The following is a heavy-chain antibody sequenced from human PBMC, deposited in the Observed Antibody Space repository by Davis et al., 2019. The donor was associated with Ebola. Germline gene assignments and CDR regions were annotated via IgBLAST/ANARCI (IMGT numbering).Heavy chain of an antibody. CDR3: ARRSGLWYRYFDY. V-gene: IGHV3-7*01. CDR1: GFTFSSYW. D-gene: IGHD2-15*01. Sequence: GGSLRLSCAASGFTFSSYWMSWVRQAPGKGLEWVAIIKEDGGEKYYVDSVKGRFTISRDNAKNSLYLQMNSLRAEDTTVYYCARRSGLWYRYFDYWGQGTLVTVSS. CDR2: IKEDGGEK. J-gene: IGHJ4*02.